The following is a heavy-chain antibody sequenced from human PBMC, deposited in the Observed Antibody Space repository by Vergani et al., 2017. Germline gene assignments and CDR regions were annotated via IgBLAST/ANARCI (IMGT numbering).Heavy chain of an antibody. CDR3: ARGRPRDHDYGVLWLGTPYGMDV. D-gene: IGHD4-17*01. J-gene: IGHJ6*02. CDR1: GYTFTSYY. Sequence: QVQLVQSGAEVKKPGASVKVSCKASGYTFTSYYMHWVRQAPGQGLEWMGIINPSGGSTSYAQKFQGRVTMTRDTSTGTVYMELSSLRSDDTAVYYCARGRPRDHDYGVLWLGTPYGMDVWGQGTTVTVSS. V-gene: IGHV1-46*01. CDR2: INPSGGST.